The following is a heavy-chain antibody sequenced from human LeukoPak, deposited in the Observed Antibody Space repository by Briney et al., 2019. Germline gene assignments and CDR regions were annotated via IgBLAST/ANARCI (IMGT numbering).Heavy chain of an antibody. D-gene: IGHD2-15*01. J-gene: IGHJ4*02. CDR3: ARDQVAIPPPFDY. V-gene: IGHV1-18*04. CDR1: GYTFTGYY. CDR2: MNPNSGNT. Sequence: ASVKVSCKASGYTFTGYYMHWVRQAPGQGLEWMGWMNPNSGNTGYAQKLQGRVTMTTDTSTSTAYMELRSLRSDDTAVYYCARDQVAIPPPFDYWGQGTLVTVSS.